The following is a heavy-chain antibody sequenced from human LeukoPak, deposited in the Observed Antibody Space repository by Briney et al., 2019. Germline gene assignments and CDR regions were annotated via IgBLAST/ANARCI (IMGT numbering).Heavy chain of an antibody. CDR3: ARGQSGRYRYYFDY. CDR2: IYNNGRT. J-gene: IGHJ4*02. CDR1: GGSISTYY. D-gene: IGHD1-26*01. V-gene: IGHV4-59*01. Sequence: PSETLSLTCTVSGGSISTYYWSWIRQPPGKGLEWIGYIYNNGRTDNNPSLKSRVTISVDTSKNQFSLKLSSVTTADTAVYYCARGQSGRYRYYFDYWGQGTLVTVSS.